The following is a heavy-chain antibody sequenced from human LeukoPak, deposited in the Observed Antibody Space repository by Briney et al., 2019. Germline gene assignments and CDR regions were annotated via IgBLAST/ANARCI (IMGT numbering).Heavy chain of an antibody. Sequence: ASVKVSCKVSGYTLTELSMHWVRQAPGKGLEWMGGFDPEDGETIYAQKFQGRVTMTEDTSTDTAYLGLSSLRSEDTAVYYCATVALDYDSSGYYPLGYWGQGTLVTVSS. CDR1: GYTLTELS. CDR3: ATVALDYDSSGYYPLGY. CDR2: FDPEDGET. J-gene: IGHJ4*02. D-gene: IGHD3-22*01. V-gene: IGHV1-24*01.